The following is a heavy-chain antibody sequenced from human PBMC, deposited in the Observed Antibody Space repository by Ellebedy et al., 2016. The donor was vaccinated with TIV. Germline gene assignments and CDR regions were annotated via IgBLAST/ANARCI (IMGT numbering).Heavy chain of an antibody. CDR2: IWYDGSNK. Sequence: PGGSLRLSCAASGFTFRNFGMHWVRQAPGKGLDWVAVIWYDGSNKYYADSVTGRFTISRDNSKNPRDLQMNSLRAEDTAVYYCARDLIPMIVGLTGPHYGMDVWGQGTTVTVSS. D-gene: IGHD3-22*01. J-gene: IGHJ6*02. CDR3: ARDLIPMIVGLTGPHYGMDV. V-gene: IGHV3-33*01. CDR1: GFTFRNFG.